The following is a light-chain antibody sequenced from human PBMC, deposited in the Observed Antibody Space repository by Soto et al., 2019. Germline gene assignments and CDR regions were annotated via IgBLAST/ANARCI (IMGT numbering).Light chain of an antibody. CDR1: QSVGSN. V-gene: IGKV3-15*01. J-gene: IGKJ1*01. CDR3: QQSDT. Sequence: ELVMSQSPATLSVSPGERATLSCRASQSVGSNLAWYQQKPGQAPRLLIYGASTRATGIPARFSGSGSGTDFTLTISSLQSEDFAVYYCQQSDTFGQGTKVDIK. CDR2: GAS.